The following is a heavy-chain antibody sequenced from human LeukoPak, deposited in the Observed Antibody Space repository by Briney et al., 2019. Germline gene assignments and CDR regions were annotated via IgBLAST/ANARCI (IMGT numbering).Heavy chain of an antibody. CDR3: ARVRSSGWRYYFDY. CDR1: GYTFTSYD. D-gene: IGHD6-19*01. J-gene: IGHJ4*02. V-gene: IGHV1-8*03. Sequence: ASVKVSCKASGYTFTSYDINWVRQATGQGLEWMGWMNPNSGNTGYAQKFQGRVTITRNTSISTAYMELSSLRSEDTAVYYCARVRSSGWRYYFDYWGQGTLVTVSS. CDR2: MNPNSGNT.